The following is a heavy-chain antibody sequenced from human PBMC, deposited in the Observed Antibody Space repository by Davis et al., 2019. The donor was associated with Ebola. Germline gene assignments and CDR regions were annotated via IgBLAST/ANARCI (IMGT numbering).Heavy chain of an antibody. CDR2: ISSSGSYI. CDR1: GFTFSIYT. V-gene: IGHV3-21*01. Sequence: GESLKISCAASGFTFSIYTMNWVRQAPGEGLEWVSSISSSGSYIYYPDSVRGRFTISRDNAKNSLYLQMKSLRDEDTAVYYCARDGVENWFDPWGQGTLVTVSS. D-gene: IGHD3-10*01. CDR3: ARDGVENWFDP. J-gene: IGHJ5*02.